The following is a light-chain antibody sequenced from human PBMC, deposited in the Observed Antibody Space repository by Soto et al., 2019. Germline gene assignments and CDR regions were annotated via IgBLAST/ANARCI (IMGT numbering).Light chain of an antibody. Sequence: QSVLTQPASVSGSPGQSITISCTGTSSDIGDYTHVSWYQQHPGKAPKLIIYEVSDRPSGVSNRFSGSKSGNTASLTISGLQTEDEADYYCCSYTSISTSAVFGGGTKLTX. CDR3: CSYTSISTSAV. CDR1: SSDIGDYTH. CDR2: EVS. V-gene: IGLV2-14*01. J-gene: IGLJ2*01.